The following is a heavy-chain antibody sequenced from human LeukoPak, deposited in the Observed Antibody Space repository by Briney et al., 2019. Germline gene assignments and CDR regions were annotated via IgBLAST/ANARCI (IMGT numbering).Heavy chain of an antibody. D-gene: IGHD5-24*01. CDR2: INHSGNT. CDR3: ARGRAPGMATIWY. V-gene: IGHV4-34*01. CDR1: GGSFSGYY. Sequence: SETLSLTCAVYGGSFSGYYWSWIRQPPGKGLEWIGEINHSGNTNYNPSLKSRVTISVDTSKNQFSLKLSSVTAADTAVYYCARGRAPGMATIWYWGQGTLVTVSS. J-gene: IGHJ4*02.